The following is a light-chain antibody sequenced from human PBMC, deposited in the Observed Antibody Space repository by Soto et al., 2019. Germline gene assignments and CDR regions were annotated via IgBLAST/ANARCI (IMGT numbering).Light chain of an antibody. Sequence: EIVLTQSPGTLSLSPGERATLSCRASQSVSSSYLAWYQQKPGQAPRLLIYGASSRATGIPDRFSGSGSGTDFTLTISRLEPEDIAVYYCQQYGSSRTWTFGQGTKVDI. CDR1: QSVSSSY. V-gene: IGKV3-20*01. CDR2: GAS. J-gene: IGKJ1*01. CDR3: QQYGSSRTWT.